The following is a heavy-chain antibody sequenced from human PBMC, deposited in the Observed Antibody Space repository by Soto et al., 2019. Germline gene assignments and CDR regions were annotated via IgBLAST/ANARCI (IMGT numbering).Heavy chain of an antibody. CDR3: ARGRQLVGYFYYYMDV. CDR1: GYTFTNYG. CDR2: ISAYNGDT. Sequence: QVQLLQSGAEVKKPGASVKVSCKASGYTFTNYGITWVRQAPGQGLEGMGWISAYNGDTHYTQRLQGRVTMTTDTSESTAYMELRGLRSDDTAVYYCARGRQLVGYFYYYMDVWGKGTTVTVSS. V-gene: IGHV1-18*01. J-gene: IGHJ6*03. D-gene: IGHD6-6*01.